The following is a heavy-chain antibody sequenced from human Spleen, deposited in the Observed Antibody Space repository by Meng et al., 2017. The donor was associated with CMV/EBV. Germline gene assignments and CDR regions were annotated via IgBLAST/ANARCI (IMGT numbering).Heavy chain of an antibody. CDR3: ARGGSSWPNPLDD. CDR1: GDSISSTKYY. CDR2: IYYSGST. Sequence: GSLRLSCTVSGDSISSTKYYWGWTRQPPGKGLEWIGSIYYSGSTYYNPSLKSRVTISVDTSKNQFSLKLSSVTAADTAVYYCARGGSSWPNPLDDWGQGTLVTVSS. J-gene: IGHJ4*02. V-gene: IGHV4-39*01. D-gene: IGHD6-13*01.